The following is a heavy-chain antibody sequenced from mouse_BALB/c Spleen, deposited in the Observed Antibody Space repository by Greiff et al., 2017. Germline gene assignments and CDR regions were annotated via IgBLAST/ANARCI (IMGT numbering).Heavy chain of an antibody. CDR2: ISYSGST. CDR3: ARSFDYDGYYFDY. J-gene: IGHJ2*01. D-gene: IGHD2-4*01. CDR1: GYSITSDYA. V-gene: IGHV3-2*02. Sequence: EVQLVESGPGLVKPSQSLSLTCTVTGYSITSDYAWNWIRQFPGNKLEWMGYISYSGSTSYNPSLKSRISITRDTSKNQFFLQLNSVTTEDTATYYCARSFDYDGYYFDYWGQGTTLTVSS.